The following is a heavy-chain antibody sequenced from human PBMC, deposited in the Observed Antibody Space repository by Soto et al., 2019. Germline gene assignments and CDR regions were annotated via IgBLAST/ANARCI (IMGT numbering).Heavy chain of an antibody. V-gene: IGHV3-30-3*01. CDR3: EREGGILDSRGNNWLDT. CDR2: ISYDGSNK. CDR1: GVSCIIYS. J-gene: IGHJ5*02. Sequence: WGSXRLSCASSGVSCIIYSIHGFRHAPGKGLEFVAVISYDGSNKYYADSVNGRFTISRDNSKNTLYLQMNSLRAEDTAVYYCEREGGILDSRGNNWLDTWGQRPLVT. D-gene: IGHD6-19*01.